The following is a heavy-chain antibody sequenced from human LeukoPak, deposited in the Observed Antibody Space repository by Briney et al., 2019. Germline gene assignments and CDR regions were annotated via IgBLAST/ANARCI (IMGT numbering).Heavy chain of an antibody. V-gene: IGHV3-74*01. J-gene: IGHJ4*02. CDR1: GFTFSSYW. D-gene: IGHD6-19*01. CDR2: IKSDGSST. Sequence: GGSLRLSCAASGFTFSSYWTNWVRQAPGKGLVWVSRIKSDGSSTSYADSVKGRFTISRDTAKNTLYLQMNSLRVEDTAVYYCTQQWLGPFDYWGQGTLVTVSS. CDR3: TQQWLGPFDY.